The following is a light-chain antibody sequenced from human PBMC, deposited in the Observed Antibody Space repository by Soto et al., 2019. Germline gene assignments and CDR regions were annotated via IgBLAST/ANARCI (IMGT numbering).Light chain of an antibody. V-gene: IGKV1-39*01. CDR2: AAS. Sequence: DITVTPSPSSLSASVGDRVTITCRASQSINSYLNWDQQKPGKAPKLLIYAASSLQSGVPSRFSSSRSGTDFTLTISSLQPEDLAIYSCQQSYSTPYTFGQGTKLEIK. CDR1: QSINSY. CDR3: QQSYSTPYT. J-gene: IGKJ2*01.